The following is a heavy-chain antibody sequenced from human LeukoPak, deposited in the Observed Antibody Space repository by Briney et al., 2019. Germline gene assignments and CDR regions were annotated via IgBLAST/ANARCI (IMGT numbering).Heavy chain of an antibody. J-gene: IGHJ4*02. CDR3: ARGGDYDPDY. V-gene: IGHV4-39*01. D-gene: IGHD4-17*01. CDR2: IYYSGST. CDR1: GGSSSISSYY. Sequence: SETLSLTCTVSGGSSSISSYYSGWIRQPPGKGLEWIGSIYYSGSTYYNPSLKSRVTISVDTSKNQFSLKLSSVTAADTAVYYCARGGDYDPDYWGQGTLVTVSS.